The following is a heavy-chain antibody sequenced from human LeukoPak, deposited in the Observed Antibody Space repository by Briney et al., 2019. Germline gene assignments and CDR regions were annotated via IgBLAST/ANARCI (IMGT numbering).Heavy chain of an antibody. J-gene: IGHJ4*02. Sequence: GGSLRLSCAASGFTFSSYAMSWVRQAPGKGLEWVSAISGSGGSTYYADSVKGRFTISRDNSKNTLYLQMNSLRAEDTAVYYCAKMVLLWFGGLFPYYFDYWGQGTLVTVSS. CDR1: GFTFSSYA. CDR3: AKMVLLWFGGLFPYYFDY. D-gene: IGHD3-10*01. CDR2: ISGSGGST. V-gene: IGHV3-23*01.